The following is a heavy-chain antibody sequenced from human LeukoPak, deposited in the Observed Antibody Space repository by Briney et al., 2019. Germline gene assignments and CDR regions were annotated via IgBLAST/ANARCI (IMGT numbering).Heavy chain of an antibody. Sequence: GESLRLSCAASGFTFSSYWMHWVRQAPGKGLVWVSRINSDGSSTSYADSVKGRFTISRDNAKNTLYLQMNSLRAEDTAVYYCASAIVGATFYYYGMDVWGQGTTVTVSS. D-gene: IGHD1-26*01. V-gene: IGHV3-74*01. CDR2: INSDGSST. J-gene: IGHJ6*02. CDR1: GFTFSSYW. CDR3: ASAIVGATFYYYGMDV.